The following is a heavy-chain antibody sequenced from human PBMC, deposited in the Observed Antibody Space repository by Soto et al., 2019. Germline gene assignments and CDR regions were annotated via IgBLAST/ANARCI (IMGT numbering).Heavy chain of an antibody. Sequence: GESLKISCKGSGYSFNMYWIAWVRHMPGKGLEWMGVIYPGDSDTRYSPSFQGQVTISVDKSISTAYLQWSSLKASDTAIYYCARQDGLGIYYFDYWGRGTLVTVSS. CDR1: GYSFNMYW. D-gene: IGHD3-10*01. CDR3: ARQDGLGIYYFDY. CDR2: IYPGDSDT. J-gene: IGHJ4*01. V-gene: IGHV5-51*01.